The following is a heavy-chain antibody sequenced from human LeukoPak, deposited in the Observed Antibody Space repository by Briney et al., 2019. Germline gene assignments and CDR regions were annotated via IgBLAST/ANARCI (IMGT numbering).Heavy chain of an antibody. CDR2: IYYSGST. D-gene: IGHD3-3*01. J-gene: IGHJ5*02. CDR1: GGSISSGGYY. V-gene: IGHV4-31*03. Sequence: SETLSLTCTVSGGSISSGGYYWSWIRQHPGKGLEWIGYIYYSGSTYYNPSLKNRVTISVDTSKNQFSLKLSSVTAADTAVYYCAREEYDFWSGYHNWFDPWGQGTLVTVSS. CDR3: AREEYDFWSGYHNWFDP.